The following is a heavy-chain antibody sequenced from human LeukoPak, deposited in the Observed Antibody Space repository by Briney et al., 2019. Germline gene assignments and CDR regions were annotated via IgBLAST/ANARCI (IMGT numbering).Heavy chain of an antibody. CDR1: GYSFTSYW. D-gene: IGHD2-2*01. Sequence: GESLKISCKGSGYSFTSYWIGWVRQMPGKGLEWMGIIYPGDSDTRYSPSFQGQVTISADKSISTAYLQWSSLKASDAAMYYCARGLGYCSSTSCYWNWFDPWGQGTLVTVSS. CDR3: ARGLGYCSSTSCYWNWFDP. J-gene: IGHJ5*02. CDR2: IYPGDSDT. V-gene: IGHV5-51*01.